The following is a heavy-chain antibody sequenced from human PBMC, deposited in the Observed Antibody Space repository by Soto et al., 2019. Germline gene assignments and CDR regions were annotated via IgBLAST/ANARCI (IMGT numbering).Heavy chain of an antibody. CDR3: ARDIWSDGFSDSGSDN. D-gene: IGHD3-10*01. CDR1: GGSISSYY. J-gene: IGHJ4*02. V-gene: IGHV4-4*07. Sequence: SETLSLTCTVSGGSISSYYWSWIRQPAGKALEWIGRVYTSWSTNYNPSLKSRVTMSVDTSNNPFSLKLSSVAAADTAVYYCARDIWSDGFSDSGSDNWGQGTLVTV. CDR2: VYTSWST.